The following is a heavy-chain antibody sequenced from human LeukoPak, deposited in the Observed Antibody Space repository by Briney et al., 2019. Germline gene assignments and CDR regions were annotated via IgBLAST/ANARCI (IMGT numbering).Heavy chain of an antibody. CDR2: IYYSGST. J-gene: IGHJ4*02. Sequence: PSETLSLTCTVSGGSISSYYWSWIRQPPGKGLEWIGYIYYSGSTNYNPSLKSRVTISVDTSKNQFSLKLSSVTAADTAVYYCARYVVVTAYFDYWGQGTLVTVSS. CDR3: ARYVVVTAYFDY. V-gene: IGHV4-59*01. CDR1: GGSISSYY. D-gene: IGHD2-21*02.